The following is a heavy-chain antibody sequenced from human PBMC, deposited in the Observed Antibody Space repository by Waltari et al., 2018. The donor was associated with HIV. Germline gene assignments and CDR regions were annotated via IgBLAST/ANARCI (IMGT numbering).Heavy chain of an antibody. D-gene: IGHD2-21*01. V-gene: IGHV4-59*01. J-gene: IGHJ3*01. CDR2: IHYTGFP. Sequence: QVQLQESGPGLVKPSETLSLTCTVSGGSIYGYYWGWIRQPPENGLEWIAYIHYTGFPEYHPSLESRLSISLDTSKNHLSLKLRSVTAADTAVYYCARYRVCGENCADGFDLWGQGTLVTVSS. CDR3: ARYRVCGENCADGFDL. CDR1: GGSIYGYY.